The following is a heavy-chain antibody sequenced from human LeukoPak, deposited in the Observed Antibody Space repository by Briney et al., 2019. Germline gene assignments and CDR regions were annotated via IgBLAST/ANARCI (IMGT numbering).Heavy chain of an antibody. CDR2: INAGKGNT. Sequence: GASVKVSCKASGYTFINYAIHWVRQAPGQRLEWMGWINAGKGNTKYSQKFRDRVTITRDTFASTAYMELCSLRSEDTAVYYCARSAQNDYGDLHADYWGQGTLVTVSS. V-gene: IGHV1-3*01. CDR1: GYTFINYA. D-gene: IGHD4-17*01. J-gene: IGHJ4*02. CDR3: ARSAQNDYGDLHADY.